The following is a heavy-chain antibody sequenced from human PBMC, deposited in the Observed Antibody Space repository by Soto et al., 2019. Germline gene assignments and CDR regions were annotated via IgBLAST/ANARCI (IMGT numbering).Heavy chain of an antibody. CDR3: ARVYDFWSGYYPHYMDV. Sequence: SETLSLTCAVSSGSISSSNWWSWVRQPPGKGLEWIGEIYHSGSTNYNPSLKSRVTISVDKSKNQFSLKLSSVTAADTAVYYCARVYDFWSGYYPHYMDVWGKGTTVTVSS. J-gene: IGHJ6*03. D-gene: IGHD3-3*01. CDR1: SGSISSSNW. CDR2: IYHSGST. V-gene: IGHV4-4*02.